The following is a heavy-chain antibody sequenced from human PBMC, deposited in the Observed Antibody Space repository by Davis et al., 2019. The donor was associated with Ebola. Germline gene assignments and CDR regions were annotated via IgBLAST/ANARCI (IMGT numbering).Heavy chain of an antibody. Sequence: ASVKVSCKASGYTFTSYGISWVRQAPGQGLEWMGWISAYNGNTNYAQKLQGRVTMTTDTSTSTAYMELRSLRSDDTAVYYCAREDYKYYYDSSGYQTGRWFDPWGQGTLVTVSS. CDR3: AREDYKYYYDSSGYQTGRWFDP. J-gene: IGHJ5*02. V-gene: IGHV1-18*01. D-gene: IGHD3-22*01. CDR1: GYTFTSYG. CDR2: ISAYNGNT.